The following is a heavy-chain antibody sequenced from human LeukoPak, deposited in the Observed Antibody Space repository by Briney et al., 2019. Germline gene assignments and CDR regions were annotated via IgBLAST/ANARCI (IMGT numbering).Heavy chain of an antibody. CDR3: ARLGGTVTWDY. CDR2: IKQEGNEK. J-gene: IGHJ4*02. CDR1: GFTFSTYW. D-gene: IGHD4-17*01. Sequence: GGSLRLSCAASGFTFSTYWMSWVRQAPGKGLEWVANIKQEGNEKYYVDSVKGRFTISRDNAKNSLYLQMNGLRVEDTAVYYCARLGGTVTWDYWGQGTLVTVSS. V-gene: IGHV3-7*01.